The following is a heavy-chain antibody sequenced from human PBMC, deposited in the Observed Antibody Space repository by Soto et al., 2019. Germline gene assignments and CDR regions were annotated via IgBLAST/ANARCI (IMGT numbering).Heavy chain of an antibody. Sequence: QVQLVQSGAEVKKPGSSVRVSFKASGDTFSRYTVNWVRQAPRQGLEWMGGIIPRFGTTNYAPTLQGRVTITPDESTNTVYMELSSLRSEDTALYFCARGRGLYNSGRAQLDYWGQGTLLTVSS. CDR1: GDTFSRYT. V-gene: IGHV1-69*01. CDR3: ARGRGLYNSGRAQLDY. CDR2: IIPRFGTT. D-gene: IGHD1-1*01. J-gene: IGHJ4*02.